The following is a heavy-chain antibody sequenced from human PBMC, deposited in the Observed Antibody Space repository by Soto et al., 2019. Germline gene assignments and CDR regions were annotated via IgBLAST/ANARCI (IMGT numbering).Heavy chain of an antibody. CDR3: AKARGVITIFGVSKELDNAFDI. J-gene: IGHJ3*02. CDR1: GFTFDDYA. D-gene: IGHD3-3*01. V-gene: IGHV3-9*01. Sequence: PGGSLRLSCAASGFTFDDYAMHWVRQAPGKGLEWVSGISWNSGSIGYADSVKGRFTISRDNAKNSLYLQMNSLRAEDTALYYCAKARGVITIFGVSKELDNAFDIWGQGTMVTVSS. CDR2: ISWNSGSI.